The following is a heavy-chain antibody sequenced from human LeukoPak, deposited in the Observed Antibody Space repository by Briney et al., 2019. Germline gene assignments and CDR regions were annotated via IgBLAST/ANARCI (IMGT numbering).Heavy chain of an antibody. CDR3: AKDQGRGGFGLDC. CDR2: ISGSGSTI. V-gene: IGHV3-48*03. Sequence: GGSLRLSCAASGFTFSNYEMNWVRQAPGKGREWVLFISGSGSTIYYADAVNGRFTISRDNAKNSLYLQMNNLGAEDTAVYYWAKDQGRGGFGLDCWVQGTLVAVCS. J-gene: IGHJ4*02. CDR1: GFTFSNYE. D-gene: IGHD3-10*01.